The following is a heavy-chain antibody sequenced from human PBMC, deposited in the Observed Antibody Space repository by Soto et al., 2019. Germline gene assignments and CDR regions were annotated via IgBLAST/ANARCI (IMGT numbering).Heavy chain of an antibody. Sequence: GGSLSLSWAVSGFPFSNAWMSWVRQAPWKGLEWVGRIKSKTHGGTTDYAAPVKGRFTISRDDSKNTLYLQMNSLKTEDTAVYYCTTEGRPIVPDYYYYGMDVWSQGTTVTVAS. D-gene: IGHD1-26*01. CDR1: GFPFSNAW. V-gene: IGHV3-15*01. J-gene: IGHJ6*02. CDR2: IKSKTHGGTT. CDR3: TTEGRPIVPDYYYYGMDV.